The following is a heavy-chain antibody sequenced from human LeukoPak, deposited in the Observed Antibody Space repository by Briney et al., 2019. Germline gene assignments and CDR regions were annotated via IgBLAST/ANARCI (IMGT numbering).Heavy chain of an antibody. CDR2: INSNSGGT. J-gene: IGHJ5*02. CDR1: GYTFTGYY. D-gene: IGHD2-15*01. Sequence: GAAVKVSCKSSGYTFTGYYKHWVRQAPAQGLAWVGLINSNSGGTNYAQKFQGRVTMARDTSISTAYMELSRLRSDDTAVYYCARVYCSGGSCPGHNWFDPWGQGTLVTVSS. V-gene: IGHV1-2*02. CDR3: ARVYCSGGSCPGHNWFDP.